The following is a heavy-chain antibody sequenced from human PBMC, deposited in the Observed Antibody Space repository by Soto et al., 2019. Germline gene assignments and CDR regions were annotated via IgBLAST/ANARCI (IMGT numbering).Heavy chain of an antibody. J-gene: IGHJ4*02. V-gene: IGHV3-7*04. Sequence: GGSLRLSCAIFESTVSRDWMNWVRQAPGKGLEWVAHINQDGSEKYYVDSVKGRFTISRDNAKKSLYLQMNSLIPADTAMYYCSGGVGDAFWGQGTLVTVSS. CDR2: INQDGSEK. D-gene: IGHD1-26*01. CDR3: SGGVGDAF. CDR1: ESTVSRDW.